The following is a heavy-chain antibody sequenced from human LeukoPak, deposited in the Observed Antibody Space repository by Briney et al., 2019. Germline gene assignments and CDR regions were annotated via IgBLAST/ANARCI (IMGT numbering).Heavy chain of an antibody. V-gene: IGHV3-23*01. CDR3: AKGVGYFDWAPGY. J-gene: IGHJ4*02. CDR2: ISGSGGST. CDR1: GFTFSSYA. D-gene: IGHD3-9*01. Sequence: GGSLRLSCAASGFTFSSYAMSWVRQAPGKGLGWVSAISGSGGSTYYADSVKGRFTISRDNSKNTLYLQMNSLRAEDTAVYYCAKGVGYFDWAPGYWGQGTLVTVSS.